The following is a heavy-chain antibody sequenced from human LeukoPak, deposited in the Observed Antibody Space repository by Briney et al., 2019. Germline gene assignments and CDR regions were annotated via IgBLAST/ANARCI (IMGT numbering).Heavy chain of an antibody. CDR2: INTNTATP. Sequence: GASVKVSCKASGYTFTHYAINWVRQAPGQGLEWMGWINTNTATPMYAQGFSGRFVFSLDVLDSTAYLHINSLEAGDTAVYYCARDPTRSPGGGFFSPLGYWGQGSLVTVSS. CDR3: ARDPTRSPGGGFFSPLGY. CDR1: GYTFTHYA. J-gene: IGHJ4*02. D-gene: IGHD3-22*01. V-gene: IGHV7-4-1*02.